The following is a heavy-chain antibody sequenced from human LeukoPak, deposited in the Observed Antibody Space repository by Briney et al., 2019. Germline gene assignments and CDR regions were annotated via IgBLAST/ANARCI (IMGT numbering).Heavy chain of an antibody. V-gene: IGHV1-18*04. D-gene: IGHD5-24*01. J-gene: IGHJ5*02. CDR3: ARDSDGERVSWFDP. CDR1: GYTFTSYC. CDR2: ISAYNGNT. Sequence: AAVKVSCKASGYTFTSYCISWVRQAPRKGLEWMGWISAYNGNTNYAQKLQGRVTMTTDTSTSTAYMELSSLRSDDTAVYYCARDSDGERVSWFDPWGEGTLVTVSS.